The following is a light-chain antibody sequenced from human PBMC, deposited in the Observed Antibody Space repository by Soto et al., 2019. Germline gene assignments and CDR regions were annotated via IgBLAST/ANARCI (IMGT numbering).Light chain of an antibody. CDR1: QSVSIW. CDR3: QQYNTYPIT. CDR2: DAS. J-gene: IGKJ5*01. V-gene: IGKV1-5*01. Sequence: DIQMTQSPSTLSASVGESVTITCRASQSVSIWLAWYQQKPGRAPNLLIYDASSLERGVPARFRGSGSGTEFTLTFSSLQPDDFATYYCQQYNTYPITFGHGTRLEIK.